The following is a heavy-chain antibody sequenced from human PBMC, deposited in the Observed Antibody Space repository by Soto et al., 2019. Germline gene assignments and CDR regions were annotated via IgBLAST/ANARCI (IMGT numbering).Heavy chain of an antibody. CDR2: INHSGST. Sequence: SETLSLTCAVYGGSFSGYYWSWIRQPPGKGLEWIGEINHSGSTNYNPSLKSRVTISVDTSKNQFSLKLSSVTAADTAVYYCARGTRYCSSTSCYALKNYYYYYMDVWGKGTTVTVSS. J-gene: IGHJ6*03. V-gene: IGHV4-34*01. CDR1: GGSFSGYY. CDR3: ARGTRYCSSTSCYALKNYYYYYMDV. D-gene: IGHD2-2*01.